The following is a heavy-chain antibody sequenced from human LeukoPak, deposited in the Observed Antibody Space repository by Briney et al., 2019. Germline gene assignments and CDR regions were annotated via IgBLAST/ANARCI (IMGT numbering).Heavy chain of an antibody. Sequence: GRSLRLSCAASGFTFDDYAMHWVRQAPGKGLEWVSGISWNSGSIGYADSVKGRFTIPRDNAKNSLYLQMNSLRAEDTALYYCAKDLGYCSSTSCFRPTIYGMDVWGQGTTVTVSS. D-gene: IGHD2-2*01. V-gene: IGHV3-9*01. J-gene: IGHJ6*02. CDR2: ISWNSGSI. CDR1: GFTFDDYA. CDR3: AKDLGYCSSTSCFRPTIYGMDV.